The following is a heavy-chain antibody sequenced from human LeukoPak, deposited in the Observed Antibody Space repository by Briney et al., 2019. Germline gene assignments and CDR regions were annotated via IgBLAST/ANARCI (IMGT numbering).Heavy chain of an antibody. V-gene: IGHV4-39*01. CDR2: IYYSVST. Sequence: SETLSLTCTVSGGSISRSRYYWGWIRQPPGKGLEWIGSIYYSVSTYHNPSLKSRVTISADTSKNQFSLKLSSVTAADTAVYYCARLPMAMGVFDYWGQGTLVTVSS. CDR1: GGSISRSRYY. CDR3: ARLPMAMGVFDY. J-gene: IGHJ4*02. D-gene: IGHD3-10*01.